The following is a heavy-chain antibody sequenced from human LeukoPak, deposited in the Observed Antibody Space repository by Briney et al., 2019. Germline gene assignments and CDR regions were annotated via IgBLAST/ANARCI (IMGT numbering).Heavy chain of an antibody. J-gene: IGHJ4*02. Sequence: GGSLRLSCAASGFTFSTYEMNWVRQAPGKGLEWVSYISTTGKTTYYGDSVRGRFIISRDNAKDSVYLQMNSLRAEDTAVYYCAGKTRDGYYDGRFDSWGQGTLVTVSS. CDR2: ISTTGKTT. CDR3: AGKTRDGYYDGRFDS. CDR1: GFTFSTYE. V-gene: IGHV3-48*03. D-gene: IGHD5-24*01.